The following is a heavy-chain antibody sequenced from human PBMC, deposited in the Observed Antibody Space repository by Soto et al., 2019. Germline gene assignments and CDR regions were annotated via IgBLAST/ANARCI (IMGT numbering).Heavy chain of an antibody. V-gene: IGHV3-23*01. J-gene: IGHJ4*02. Sequence: GGSLRLSCAASGVSFSSYAMSWVRQAPGKGLEWVSAISGSGGSTYYADSVKGRFTISRDNSKNTLYLQMNSLRAEDTAVYYCAKSVGKWPQPETQDYWGQGTLVTVSS. CDR2: ISGSGGST. CDR1: GVSFSSYA. D-gene: IGHD5-12*01. CDR3: AKSVGKWPQPETQDY.